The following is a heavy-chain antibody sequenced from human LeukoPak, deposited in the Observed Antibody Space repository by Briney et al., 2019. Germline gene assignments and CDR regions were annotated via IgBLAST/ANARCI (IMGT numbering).Heavy chain of an antibody. Sequence: SETLSLTCTVSGGSISSSSYYWGWVRQPPGTGLEWIGSIYYSGSTYYNPSLKSRVTISVDTSKNQFSLKLSSVTAADTAVYYCAAYCSSTSCYPFDYWGQGTLVTVSS. D-gene: IGHD2-2*01. CDR3: AAYCSSTSCYPFDY. J-gene: IGHJ4*02. CDR2: IYYSGST. CDR1: GGSISSSSYY. V-gene: IGHV4-39*01.